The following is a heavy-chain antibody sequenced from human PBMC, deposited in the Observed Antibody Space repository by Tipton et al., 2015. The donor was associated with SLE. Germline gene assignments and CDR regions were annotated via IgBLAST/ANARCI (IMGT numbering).Heavy chain of an antibody. J-gene: IGHJ6*02. V-gene: IGHV3-30*04. CDR3: ARRVGSYCGRDA. D-gene: IGHD5/OR15-5a*01. CDR2: ISYDGSDK. CDR1: GFTFSTYA. Sequence: SLRLSCAASGFTFSTYAMHWVRQAPGKGLEWVAVISYDGSDKYYADSVRGRFTISRDNSKNTLYLQMNGLRPEDTAVYYCARRVGSYCGRDAWGQGPRVTVPS.